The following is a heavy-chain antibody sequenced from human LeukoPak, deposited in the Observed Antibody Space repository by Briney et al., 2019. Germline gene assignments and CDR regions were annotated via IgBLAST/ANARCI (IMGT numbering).Heavy chain of an antibody. J-gene: IGHJ4*02. CDR3: ARGGWELNY. CDR1: GFTFSSYS. CDR2: IGSSSSYI. Sequence: GGSLRLSCAASGFTFSSYSMNWVRQAPGKGLEWVSSIGSSSSYIYYADSVKGRFTISRDNAKNSLYLQMNSLRAEDTAVYYCARGGWELNYWGQGTLVTVSS. D-gene: IGHD1-26*01. V-gene: IGHV3-21*01.